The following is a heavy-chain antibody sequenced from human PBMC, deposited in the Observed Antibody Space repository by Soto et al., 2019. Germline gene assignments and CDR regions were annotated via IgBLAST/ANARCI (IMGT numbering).Heavy chain of an antibody. CDR1: GFTFDDYT. CDR3: AKDNYATAISPYYFDY. V-gene: IGHV3-43*01. D-gene: IGHD5-18*01. J-gene: IGHJ4*02. Sequence: GSLRLSCAASGFTFDDYTMHWVRQAPGKGLEWVSLISWDGGSTYYADSVKGRFTISRDNSKNSLYLQMNSLRTEDTALYYCAKDNYATAISPYYFDYWGQGTLVTVSS. CDR2: ISWDGGST.